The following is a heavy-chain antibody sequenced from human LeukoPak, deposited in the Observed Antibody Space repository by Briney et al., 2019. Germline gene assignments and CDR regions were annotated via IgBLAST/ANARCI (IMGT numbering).Heavy chain of an antibody. CDR1: GGSISSYH. V-gene: IGHV4-59*01. Sequence: SETLSLTCTVSGGSISSYHWSWIRQPPRKGLEWIGYIYYSGSTNYNPSLKSRVTISVDTSKNQFSLKLSSVTAADTAVYYCARDGSSGWYHKGAFDIWGQGTMVTVSS. CDR3: ARDGSSGWYHKGAFDI. J-gene: IGHJ3*02. D-gene: IGHD6-19*01. CDR2: IYYSGST.